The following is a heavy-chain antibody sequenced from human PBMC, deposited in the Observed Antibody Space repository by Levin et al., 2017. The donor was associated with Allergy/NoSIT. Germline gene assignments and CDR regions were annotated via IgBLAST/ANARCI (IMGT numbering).Heavy chain of an antibody. V-gene: IGHV3-15*01. CDR2: IKSESHAGTT. CDR3: TTENMTTVTFEH. J-gene: IGHJ4*02. D-gene: IGHD4-11*01. CDR1: GFTFNNAW. Sequence: LGESLKISCAASGFTFNNAWMSWVRQAPGKGLEWVGRIKSESHAGTTDYAAPVKCRFTIPRDDSKTTLYLQMNSLKTEDTAVYYCTTENMTTVTFEHWGQGTLVTVSS.